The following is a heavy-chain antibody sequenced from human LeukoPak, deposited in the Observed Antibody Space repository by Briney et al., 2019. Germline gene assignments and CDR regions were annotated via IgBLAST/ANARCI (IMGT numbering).Heavy chain of an antibody. Sequence: PGGSLRLSCAASGFTFSSCWMSWVRQAPGKGLEWVANIKQDGSEKYYVDSVKGRFTISRDNARTSVYLQMNSLRAEDMALYFCARLTCGGDCYKWGHFGYWGQGTQVTVPS. CDR1: GFTFSSCW. CDR2: IKQDGSEK. V-gene: IGHV3-7*04. CDR3: ARLTCGGDCYKWGHFGY. J-gene: IGHJ4*02. D-gene: IGHD2-21*02.